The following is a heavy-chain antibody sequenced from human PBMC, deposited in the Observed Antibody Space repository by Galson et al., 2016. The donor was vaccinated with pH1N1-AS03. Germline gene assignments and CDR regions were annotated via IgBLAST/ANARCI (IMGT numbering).Heavy chain of an antibody. Sequence: SLRLSCAVSGFTVSNLPMHWVRQDPGKGLEWMAVLSTDGNSQTYPDRDPVKGRLTISRDNSNNILYLQMDRLRAEDTGVYFCAREGGSSDYAGFFDIGGQGTVVTVSS. CDR1: GFTVSNLP. CDR2: LSTDGNSQ. CDR3: AREGGSSDYAGFFDI. J-gene: IGHJ3*02. V-gene: IGHV3-30*04. D-gene: IGHD3-22*01.